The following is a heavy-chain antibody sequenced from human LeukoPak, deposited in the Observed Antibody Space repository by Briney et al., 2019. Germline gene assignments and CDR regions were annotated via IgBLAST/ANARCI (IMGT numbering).Heavy chain of an antibody. CDR3: ATDGWAVAGRPXXY. V-gene: IGHV1-24*01. D-gene: IGHD6-19*01. CDR1: GYTLTELS. Sequence: GASVKVSCKVSGYTLTELSMHWVRQAPGKGLEWMGGFDPEDGETIYAQKFQGRVTMTEDTSTDTAYMELSSLRSEDTAVYYCATDGWAVAGRPXXYWGXGTLVTVSS. CDR2: FDPEDGET. J-gene: IGHJ4*01.